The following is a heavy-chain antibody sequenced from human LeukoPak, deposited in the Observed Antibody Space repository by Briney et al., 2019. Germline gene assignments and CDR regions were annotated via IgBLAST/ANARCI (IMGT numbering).Heavy chain of an antibody. CDR3: ATGRRSSSDADEYYFDY. D-gene: IGHD6-6*01. J-gene: IGHJ4*02. CDR2: IWYDGSKT. Sequence: GGSLRLSCAASGFTFSSYGMHWVRQAPGKGLEWVAIIWYDGSKTYYADSVKGRFTISRDNAKNTLYLQMNSLRAEDTAVYYCATGRRSSSDADEYYFDYWGQGTLVTVSS. CDR1: GFTFSSYG. V-gene: IGHV3-33*01.